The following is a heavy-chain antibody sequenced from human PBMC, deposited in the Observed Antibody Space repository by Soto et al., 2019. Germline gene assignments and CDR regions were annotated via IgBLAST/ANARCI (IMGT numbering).Heavy chain of an antibody. CDR2: IGTAGDT. J-gene: IGHJ4*02. CDR3: ARGGWDTAMVHFDY. Sequence: GGSLRLSCAASGFTFSSYDMHWVRQATGKGLEWVSAIGTAGDTYYPGSVKGRFTISRENAKNSLYLQMNSLRAEDTAVYYCARGGWDTAMVHFDYWGQGTLVTVSS. D-gene: IGHD5-18*01. CDR1: GFTFSSYD. V-gene: IGHV3-13*01.